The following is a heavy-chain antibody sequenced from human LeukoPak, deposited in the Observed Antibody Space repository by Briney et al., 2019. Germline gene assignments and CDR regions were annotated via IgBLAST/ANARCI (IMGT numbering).Heavy chain of an antibody. CDR1: GFTFSSYG. V-gene: IGHV3-23*01. Sequence: GGSLRLSCAASGFTFSSYGMTWVRQAPGKGLEWVSAISDSGGRTFYADSVKGWFTISRDNSKNTLYLQMNSLRAEDTAIYYCAKSGLNRFDYWGQGTLVTVSS. D-gene: IGHD2-15*01. CDR3: AKSGLNRFDY. J-gene: IGHJ4*02. CDR2: ISDSGGRT.